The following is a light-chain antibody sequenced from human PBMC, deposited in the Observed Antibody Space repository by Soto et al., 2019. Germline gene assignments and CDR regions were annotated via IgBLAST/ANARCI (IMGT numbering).Light chain of an antibody. CDR1: QDISNY. CDR2: AAY. V-gene: IGKV1-27*01. Sequence: DIQMTQSPSSLSASVGDRVTITCRASQDISNYLAWYQQKPGKVPKLLIYAAYTLQSGVPSRFSGSGSGTDFTLTISSLQPEDVATYYFQKYNSALFTFGPGTKVDIK. CDR3: QKYNSALFT. J-gene: IGKJ3*01.